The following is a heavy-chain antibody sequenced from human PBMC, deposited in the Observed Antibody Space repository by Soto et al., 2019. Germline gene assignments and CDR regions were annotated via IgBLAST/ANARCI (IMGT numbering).Heavy chain of an antibody. CDR2: IYYSGNT. CDR1: GGSISSINYY. J-gene: IGHJ4*02. CDR3: ASSNYGYNSGLDFDY. D-gene: IGHD6-19*01. Sequence: QVQLQESGPGLVKPSQTLSLTCTVSGGSISSINYYWSWIRQPLGKGLEWIGYIYYSGNTHYNPSLKSRVSISVETSHNQFPLKLSSVTAADTPVYYCASSNYGYNSGLDFDYWGQGTLVPVSS. V-gene: IGHV4-30-4*01.